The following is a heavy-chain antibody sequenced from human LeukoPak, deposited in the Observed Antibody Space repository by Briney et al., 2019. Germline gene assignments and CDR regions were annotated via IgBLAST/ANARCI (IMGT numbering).Heavy chain of an antibody. CDR2: ISSSSSYI. CDR1: GFTFSSYN. Sequence: PGGSLRLSCAASGFTFSSYNMNWVRQAPGKGLEWVSSISSSSSYIYYADSVKGRFTISRDNAKNSLYLQMNSLRAEDTAVYYCARGDYYYDPPYFDYWGQGTLVTVSS. J-gene: IGHJ4*02. D-gene: IGHD3-22*01. V-gene: IGHV3-21*04. CDR3: ARGDYYYDPPYFDY.